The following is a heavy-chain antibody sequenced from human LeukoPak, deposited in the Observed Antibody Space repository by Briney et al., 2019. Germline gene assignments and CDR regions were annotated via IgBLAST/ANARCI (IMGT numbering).Heavy chain of an antibody. CDR3: ARGRWFGNDYYFDY. J-gene: IGHJ4*02. V-gene: IGHV4-34*01. CDR1: GVSFSGYY. D-gene: IGHD3-10*01. Sequence: SETLSLTCAVYGVSFSGYYWSWLRQPPGKGLEWIGEINHSGSTNYNPSLKSRVTISVDTSKNQFSLKLSSVTAADTAVYYCARGRWFGNDYYFDYWGQGTLVTVSS. CDR2: INHSGST.